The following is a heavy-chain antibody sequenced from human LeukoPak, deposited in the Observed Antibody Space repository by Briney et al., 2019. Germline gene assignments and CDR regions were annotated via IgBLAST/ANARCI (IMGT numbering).Heavy chain of an antibody. J-gene: IGHJ4*02. CDR2: ISYDGSNK. Sequence: RGSLRLSCAASGFTFSSYAMHWVRQAPGKGLEWAAVISYDGSNKYYADSVKGRFTISRDNSKNTLYLQMNSLRAEDTAVYYCARDRTTALDYWGQGTLVTVSS. CDR1: GFTFSSYA. CDR3: ARDRTTALDY. D-gene: IGHD1-7*01. V-gene: IGHV3-30-3*01.